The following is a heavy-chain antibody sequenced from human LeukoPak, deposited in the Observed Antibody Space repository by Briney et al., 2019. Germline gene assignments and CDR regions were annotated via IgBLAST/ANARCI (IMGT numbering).Heavy chain of an antibody. V-gene: IGHV3-73*01. CDR2: TRSKANSYAT. Sequence: GGSLRLSCAASGFTFSGSAMHWVRQASGKGLEWVGRTRSKANSYATAYAASVKGRFTISRDDSKNTAYLQMNSLKTEDTAVYYCTSPTHDYSNWPSYYWGQGTLVTVSS. D-gene: IGHD4-11*01. CDR1: GFTFSGSA. J-gene: IGHJ4*02. CDR3: TSPTHDYSNWPSYY.